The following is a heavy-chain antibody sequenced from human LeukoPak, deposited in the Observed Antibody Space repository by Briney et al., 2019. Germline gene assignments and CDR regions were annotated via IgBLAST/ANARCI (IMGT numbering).Heavy chain of an antibody. CDR2: IYYSGST. CDR1: GGSISSYY. D-gene: IGHD3-22*01. J-gene: IGHJ4*02. Sequence: SETLSLTCTVSGGSISSYYWSWIRQPPGKGLEWIGYIYYSGSTNYNPSLKSRVTISVDTSKNQLSLKLSSVTAADTAVYYCARVVSDSSGYYYNPYVDYWGQGTLVTVSP. CDR3: ARVVSDSSGYYYNPYVDY. V-gene: IGHV4-59*01.